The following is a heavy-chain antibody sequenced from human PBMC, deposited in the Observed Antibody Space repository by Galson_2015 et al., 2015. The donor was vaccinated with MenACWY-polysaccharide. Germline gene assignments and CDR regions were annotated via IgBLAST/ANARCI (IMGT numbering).Heavy chain of an antibody. CDR1: GFTFSSYW. J-gene: IGHJ6*02. D-gene: IGHD2-8*01. Sequence: SLRLSCAASGFTFSSYWMSWVRQAPGKGLEWVANIKQDGSEKYYVDSVKGRFTISRDNAKNSLYLQMNSLRAEDTAVYYCARFMVLAPAALMHVSGQATAGTAS. CDR2: IKQDGSEK. CDR3: ARFMVLAPAALMHV. V-gene: IGHV3-7*01.